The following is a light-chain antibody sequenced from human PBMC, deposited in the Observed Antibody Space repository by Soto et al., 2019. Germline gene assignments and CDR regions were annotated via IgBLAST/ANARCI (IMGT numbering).Light chain of an antibody. J-gene: IGLJ1*01. CDR2: DVS. CDR3: SSYTTSNTRQIV. Sequence: QCVLTQPASVSGSPGRSITISCTGTSSDVGGYNYVSWYQQHPGKAPKFMIYDVSNRPSGVSNRFSGSKSGNTASLTISGLQAEDEADYYCSSYTTSNTRQIVFGTGTKVTV. CDR1: SSDVGGYNY. V-gene: IGLV2-14*01.